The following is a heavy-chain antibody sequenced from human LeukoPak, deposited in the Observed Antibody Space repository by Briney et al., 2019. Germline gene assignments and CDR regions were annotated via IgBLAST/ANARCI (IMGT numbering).Heavy chain of an antibody. Sequence: GGSLRLSYVVSGFSFSSYGMHWVRQAPGKGLEWVANIAYDGNKKNYSDSVQGRFSISRDNSKSTLYLQMNSLRAEDTAVYYCARKLYYFDSSGHTGWLDPWGQGTLVTVSS. CDR2: IAYDGNKK. D-gene: IGHD3-22*01. V-gene: IGHV3-30*03. J-gene: IGHJ5*02. CDR1: GFSFSSYG. CDR3: ARKLYYFDSSGHTGWLDP.